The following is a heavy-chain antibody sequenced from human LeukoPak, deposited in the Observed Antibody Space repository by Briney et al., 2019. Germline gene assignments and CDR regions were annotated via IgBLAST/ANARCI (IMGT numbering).Heavy chain of an antibody. V-gene: IGHV3-23*01. Sequence: GGSLRLSCAVSGFTFSNYGMSWARQAPGMGLEWVSAIADGGETTYYADSVKGRFTISRDYSKNTLYLQMNSLRAEDTAVYYCARKAARTSGYDYWGQGILVTVSS. CDR2: IADGGETT. D-gene: IGHD3-22*01. CDR1: GFTFSNYG. J-gene: IGHJ4*02. CDR3: ARKAARTSGYDY.